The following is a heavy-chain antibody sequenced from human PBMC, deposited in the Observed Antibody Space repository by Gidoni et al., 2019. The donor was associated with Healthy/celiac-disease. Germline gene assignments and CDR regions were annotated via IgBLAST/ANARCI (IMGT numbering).Heavy chain of an antibody. CDR1: GDRVPSHRAA. V-gene: IGHV6-1*01. J-gene: IGHJ6*02. CDR3: AREDIVVVVAARDYYYGMDV. Sequence: QVQLQPSGPGLVKHSQTLSLTCALYGDRVPSHRAAWHWSRQSPSRGLEWLGRTYYRSKWYNDYAVSVKSRITINPDTSKNPSSLQLNSVLPEDTAVYSCAREDIVVVVAARDYYYGMDVWGQGTTVTVSS. CDR2: TYYRSKWYN. D-gene: IGHD2-15*01.